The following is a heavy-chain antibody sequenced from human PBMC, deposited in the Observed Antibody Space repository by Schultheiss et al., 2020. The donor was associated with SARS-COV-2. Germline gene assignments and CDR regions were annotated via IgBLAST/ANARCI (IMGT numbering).Heavy chain of an antibody. CDR2: MNPSSGNT. Sequence: ASVKVSCKASGGTFSSYAISWVRQATGQGLEWMGWMNPSSGNTGFGQKFQGRVAMTRNTSTSTAYMELSGLKSEDTAVYYCTRGSGSYAWFGPWGQGTLVTVSS. D-gene: IGHD1-26*01. CDR1: GGTFSSYA. CDR3: TRGSGSYAWFGP. V-gene: IGHV1-8*02. J-gene: IGHJ5*02.